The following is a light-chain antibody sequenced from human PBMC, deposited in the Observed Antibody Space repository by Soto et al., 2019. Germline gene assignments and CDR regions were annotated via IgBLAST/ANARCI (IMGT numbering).Light chain of an antibody. Sequence: EIVMTQTPLSLSVTPGQTASISCKSSQSLRQSGGRTFLYWYLQKSGQPPQLLITEVSNRFSGVPDRLSASGSGAEFPRQISRVEADDVGVYYCMQAVDLQHTFGGGTKVEI. V-gene: IGKV2-29*03. J-gene: IGKJ4*01. CDR1: QSLRQSGGRTF. CDR2: EVS. CDR3: MQAVDLQHT.